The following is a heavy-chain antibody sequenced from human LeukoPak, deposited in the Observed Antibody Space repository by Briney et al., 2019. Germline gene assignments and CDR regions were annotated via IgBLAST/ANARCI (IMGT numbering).Heavy chain of an antibody. CDR1: GGSISSSSYH. Sequence: SETLSLTCTVSGGSISSSSYHWGWIRQPPGKGLEWIGSIYYSGSTYYNPSLKSRVTISVDTSKNQFSLKLSSVTAADTAVYYCARDLVVPAEGWFDPWGQGTLVTVSS. D-gene: IGHD2-2*01. J-gene: IGHJ5*02. V-gene: IGHV4-39*07. CDR2: IYYSGST. CDR3: ARDLVVPAEGWFDP.